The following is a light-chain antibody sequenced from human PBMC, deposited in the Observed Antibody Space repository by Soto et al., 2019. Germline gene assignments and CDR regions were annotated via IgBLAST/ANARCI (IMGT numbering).Light chain of an antibody. V-gene: IGKV3-15*01. J-gene: IGKJ2*01. CDR2: GAS. CDR3: QQYNNWPPYT. CDR1: QRVSSN. Sequence: EIVITQSPATLSVSPGERATLSCRASQRVSSNLAWYQQKPGQAPRLLIYGASTRATGIPARFSGSGSGTECTLTISSLQSEDFEFYYCQQYNNWPPYTFGQGTKLEIK.